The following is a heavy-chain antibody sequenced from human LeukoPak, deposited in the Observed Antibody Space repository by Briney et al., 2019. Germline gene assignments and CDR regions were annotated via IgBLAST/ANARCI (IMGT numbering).Heavy chain of an antibody. CDR1: GGTFSSYA. CDR2: IIPILGIA. D-gene: IGHD3-16*01. V-gene: IGHV1-69*04. Sequence: SVKVSCKASGGTFSSYAISWVRQAPGQGLEWMGRIIPILGIANYAQKFQGRVTITADKSTSTAYMELSSLRSEDTAVYYCARVAELGSTDAFDIWGQGTVVTVSS. CDR3: ARVAELGSTDAFDI. J-gene: IGHJ3*02.